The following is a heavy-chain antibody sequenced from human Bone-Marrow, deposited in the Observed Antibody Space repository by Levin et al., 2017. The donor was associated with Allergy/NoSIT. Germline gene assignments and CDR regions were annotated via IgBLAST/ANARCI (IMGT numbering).Heavy chain of an antibody. CDR1: GFNFNNYE. Sequence: GESLKISCEASGFNFNNYEMNWVRQAPGKGLEWISYISSRGNKIYYADTVKGRFTISRDNAKNSLFLQMNSLRAEDTAVYYCAREPGYSDSTYWYFELWGRGTLLTVSS. D-gene: IGHD5-18*01. J-gene: IGHJ2*01. V-gene: IGHV3-48*03. CDR3: AREPGYSDSTYWYFEL. CDR2: ISSRGNKI.